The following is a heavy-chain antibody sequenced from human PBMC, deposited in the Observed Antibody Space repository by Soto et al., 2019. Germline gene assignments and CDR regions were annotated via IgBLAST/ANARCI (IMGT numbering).Heavy chain of an antibody. CDR2: IYYSGST. Sequence: PSETLSLTCTVSGGSISSGGYYWSWIRQHPGKGLEWIGYIYYSGSTYYNPSLKSRVTISVDTSKNQFSLKLSSVTAADTAVYYCARRGPLSDNWFDPWGQGTLVTVS. CDR1: GGSISSGGYY. J-gene: IGHJ5*02. CDR3: ARRGPLSDNWFDP. V-gene: IGHV4-31*03. D-gene: IGHD3-16*01.